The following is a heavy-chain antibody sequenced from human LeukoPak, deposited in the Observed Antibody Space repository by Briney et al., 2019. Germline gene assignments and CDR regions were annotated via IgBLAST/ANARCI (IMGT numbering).Heavy chain of an antibody. J-gene: IGHJ6*03. Sequence: SETLSLTCTVSPDSIRSYYWNWIRQSPGKGLEWIGYIYHSGSTYYNPSLKSRVTISVDRSKNQFSLKLSSVTAADTAVYYCARQYCSSTSCLVGYMDVWGKGTTVTVSS. V-gene: IGHV4-59*08. CDR2: IYHSGST. CDR1: PDSIRSYY. D-gene: IGHD2-2*01. CDR3: ARQYCSSTSCLVGYMDV.